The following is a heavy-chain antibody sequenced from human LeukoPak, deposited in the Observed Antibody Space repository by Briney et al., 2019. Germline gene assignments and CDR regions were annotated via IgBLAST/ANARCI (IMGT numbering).Heavy chain of an antibody. CDR3: ARRFSVYDILTGPAKGWFDP. D-gene: IGHD3-9*01. V-gene: IGHV4-4*02. CDR2: INHSGST. CDR1: GGSIGSSNW. Sequence: PSETLSLTCAVSGGSIGSSNWWNWVRQPPGKGLEWIGEINHSGSTNYNPSLKSRVTISVDTSKNQFSLKLSSVTAADTAVYYCARRFSVYDILTGPAKGWFDPWGQGTLVTVSS. J-gene: IGHJ5*02.